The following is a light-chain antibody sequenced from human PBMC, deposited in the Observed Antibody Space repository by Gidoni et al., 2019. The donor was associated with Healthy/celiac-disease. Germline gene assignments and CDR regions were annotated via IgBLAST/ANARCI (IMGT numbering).Light chain of an antibody. CDR3: QQYNNWPPVG. V-gene: IGKV3-15*01. CDR1: QSVSSN. Sequence: EIVMTQSPATMSVSPGARATLSCRASQSVSSNLAWYQLNPGQSPRLLIYGASTRATGIPAMFSGSGSGTEFTLTISILQSEDFAVYYCQQYNNWPPVGFGGGTKVEIK. CDR2: GAS. J-gene: IGKJ4*01.